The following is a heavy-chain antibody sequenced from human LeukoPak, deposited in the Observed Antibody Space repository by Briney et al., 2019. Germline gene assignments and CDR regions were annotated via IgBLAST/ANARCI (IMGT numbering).Heavy chain of an antibody. Sequence: ASVKVSCKASGYTFTDYYMHWVRQAPGQGLEWMGWINPNSGGTNYAQKFQGRVTMTRDTSISTAYMELSRLRSDDTAVYYCARVYGGYSGYDSYFDYWGQGTLVTVSS. D-gene: IGHD5-12*01. CDR1: GYTFTDYY. CDR3: ARVYGGYSGYDSYFDY. V-gene: IGHV1-2*02. J-gene: IGHJ4*02. CDR2: INPNSGGT.